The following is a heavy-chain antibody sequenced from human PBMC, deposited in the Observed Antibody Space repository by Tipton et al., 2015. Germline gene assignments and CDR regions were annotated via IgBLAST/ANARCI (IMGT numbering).Heavy chain of an antibody. J-gene: IGHJ6*02. V-gene: IGHV3-7*01. CDR3: ARGIMPEWEPFGGMDV. CDR2: MRQDGSER. CDR1: GFTFNNYW. Sequence: SLRLSCAASGFTFNNYWMSWVRQAPGKGLEWVASMRQDGSERYSLDSVKGRFTISRDNTKHSLYLQVNSLRAEDTAVYYCARGIMPEWEPFGGMDVWGQGTTVTVSS. D-gene: IGHD1-26*01.